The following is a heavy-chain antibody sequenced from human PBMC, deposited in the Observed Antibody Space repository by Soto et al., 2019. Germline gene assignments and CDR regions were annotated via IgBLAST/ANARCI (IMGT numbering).Heavy chain of an antibody. V-gene: IGHV3-30*18. CDR1: GFTFSSYG. Sequence: SGGSLRLSCAASGFTFSSYGMHWVRQAPGKGLEWVAVISYDGSNKYYADSVKGRFTISRDNSKNTLYLQMNSLRAEDTAVYYCAKARYDFWSGYQYYYYYYGMDVWGQGTTVTVSS. D-gene: IGHD3-3*01. CDR2: ISYDGSNK. J-gene: IGHJ6*02. CDR3: AKARYDFWSGYQYYYYYYGMDV.